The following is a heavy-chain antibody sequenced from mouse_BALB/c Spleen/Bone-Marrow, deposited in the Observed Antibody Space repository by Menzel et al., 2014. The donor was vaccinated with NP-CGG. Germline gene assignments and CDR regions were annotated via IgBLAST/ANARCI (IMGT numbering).Heavy chain of an antibody. CDR3: ARGRWYY. D-gene: IGHD2-3*01. V-gene: IGHV1-22*01. J-gene: IGHJ2*01. CDR2: VNPNIGGT. CDR1: GYTFTDYT. Sequence: EVQLQQSGPELVMPGASVKVSCKTSGYTFTDYTLHWVKQSHGKSLEWIGGVNPNIGGTSYNQKFKDKASLTVNKSSTTAYMELRSLTSEDSAVYYCARGRWYYWGQGTTLTVSS.